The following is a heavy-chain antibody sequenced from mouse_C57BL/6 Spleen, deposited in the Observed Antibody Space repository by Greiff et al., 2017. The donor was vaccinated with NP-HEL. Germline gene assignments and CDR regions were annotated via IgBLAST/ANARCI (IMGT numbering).Heavy chain of an antibody. Sequence: EVQLVESGGGLVKPGGSLKLSCAASGFTFSSYAMSWVRQTPEKRLEWVATISDGGSYTYYPDNVKGRFTISRDNAKNNLYLQMSHLKSEDTAMYYCALYDYDGVSFAYWGQGTLVTVSA. D-gene: IGHD2-4*01. CDR2: ISDGGSYT. CDR1: GFTFSSYA. J-gene: IGHJ3*01. V-gene: IGHV5-4*01. CDR3: ALYDYDGVSFAY.